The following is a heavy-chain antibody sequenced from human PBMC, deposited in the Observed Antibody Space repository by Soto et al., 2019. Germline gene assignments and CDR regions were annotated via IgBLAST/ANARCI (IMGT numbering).Heavy chain of an antibody. D-gene: IGHD6-13*01. CDR1: GGSFSGYY. J-gene: IGHJ4*02. Sequence: SETLSLTCAVYGGSFSGYYWSWIRQPPGKGLEWIGEINHSGSTNYNPSLKSRVTISVDTSKNQFSLKLSSVTAADTAVYYCARRPIAAPVGVDYWGQGTLVTVSS. CDR3: ARRPIAAPVGVDY. CDR2: INHSGST. V-gene: IGHV4-34*01.